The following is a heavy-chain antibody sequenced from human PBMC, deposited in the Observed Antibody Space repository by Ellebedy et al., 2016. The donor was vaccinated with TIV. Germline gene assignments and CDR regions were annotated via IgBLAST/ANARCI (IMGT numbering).Heavy chain of an antibody. CDR3: TRGGYHLPDY. CDR2: IGEEGSEK. V-gene: IGHV3-7*03. D-gene: IGHD5-12*01. CDR1: GYIFNNYW. Sequence: PGGSLRLSCAGSGYIFNNYWMTWVRQAPGKGLEWVANIGEEGSEKHYVDSVKGRFTISRDNASNSLYLQMNSLRAEDTAVYFCTRGGYHLPDYWGQGTLVTVSS. J-gene: IGHJ4*02.